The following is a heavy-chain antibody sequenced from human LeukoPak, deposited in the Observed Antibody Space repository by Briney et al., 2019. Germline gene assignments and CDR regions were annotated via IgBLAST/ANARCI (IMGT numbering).Heavy chain of an antibody. J-gene: IGHJ3*02. Sequence: ASVKVSCKASGYTFTSYAMNWVRQAPGQGLEWMGWINTNTGNPTYAQGFTGRFVFSLDTSVSTAYLQISSLKAEDTAVYYCARGSSGWYRDAFDIWGKGTMVTVSS. CDR3: ARGSSGWYRDAFDI. D-gene: IGHD6-19*01. CDR2: INTNTGNP. CDR1: GYTFTSYA. V-gene: IGHV7-4-1*02.